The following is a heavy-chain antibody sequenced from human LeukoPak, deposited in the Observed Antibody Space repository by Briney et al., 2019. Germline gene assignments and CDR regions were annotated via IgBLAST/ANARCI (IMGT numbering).Heavy chain of an antibody. CDR3: ARDSGSSSAYYYYYYGMDV. Sequence: GGSLRLSCAASGFTFSSYAMHWVRQAPDKGLEWVAVMTYDGSNKYYADSVKGRFTISRDKSKNTLYLQMNSLRAEDTAVYYCARDSGSSSAYYYYYYGMDVWGQGTTVTVSS. CDR1: GFTFSSYA. CDR2: MTYDGSNK. D-gene: IGHD6-6*01. J-gene: IGHJ6*02. V-gene: IGHV3-30-3*01.